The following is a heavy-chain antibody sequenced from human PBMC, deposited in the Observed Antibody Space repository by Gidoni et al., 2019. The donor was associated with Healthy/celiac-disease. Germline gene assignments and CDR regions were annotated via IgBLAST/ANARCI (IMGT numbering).Heavy chain of an antibody. CDR2: IKSKTDGGTT. CDR1: GFTFSNAW. CDR3: TTVLHCSSTSCADY. D-gene: IGHD2-2*01. Sequence: EVQLVESGGGLVTPGGSLRLSCAASGFTFSNAWMRWVRQAPGKGLEWVCRIKSKTDGGTTDYAAPVKGRFTISRDDSKNTLYLQMNSLKTEDTAVYYCTTVLHCSSTSCADYWGQGTLVTVSS. J-gene: IGHJ4*02. V-gene: IGHV3-15*01.